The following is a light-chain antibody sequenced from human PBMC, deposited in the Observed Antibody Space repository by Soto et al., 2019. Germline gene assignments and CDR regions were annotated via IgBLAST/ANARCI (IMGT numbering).Light chain of an antibody. CDR1: PGADRSY. J-gene: IGKJ2*01. V-gene: IGKV3-20*01. CDR3: QQDGSSPPMLT. Sequence: EGVLTQSQCTLSLSPGERATLSCMTSPGADRSYLDWYQQRPGKAPRRHIYGASSRATGNPDRLSGSGSGTVFTLTISRLEPEDIAVYFSQQDGSSPPMLTFGQGTKL. CDR2: GAS.